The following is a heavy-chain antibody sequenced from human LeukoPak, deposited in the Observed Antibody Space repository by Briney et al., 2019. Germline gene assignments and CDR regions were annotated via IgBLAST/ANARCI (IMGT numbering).Heavy chain of an antibody. CDR2: ISSGSRYI. CDR1: GFTFSGHA. Sequence: GGSLRLSCAASGFTFSGHAMTWVRQAPGKGLQWVSSISSGSRYISYGESLKGRFTISRDNAKNSLFLQMNSLGAEDTALYFCAGHLFDIVVVPSAIDAFDIWGQGTMVTVSS. D-gene: IGHD2-2*02. V-gene: IGHV3-21*01. CDR3: AGHLFDIVVVPSAIDAFDI. J-gene: IGHJ3*02.